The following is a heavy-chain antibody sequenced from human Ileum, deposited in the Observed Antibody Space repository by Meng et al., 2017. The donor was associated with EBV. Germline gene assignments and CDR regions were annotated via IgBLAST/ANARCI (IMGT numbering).Heavy chain of an antibody. Sequence: QGPLQESGPGLVKPSGTLSLTVAVSGASIISSNWWTWVRQTPGKGLEWIGEIYHSGSANYNPSFKSRATISVDKSKNQFSLTLKSVTAADTAVYYCMRDLLILERTEVWGRGTLVTVSS. V-gene: IGHV4-4*02. CDR2: IYHSGSA. J-gene: IGHJ2*01. CDR3: MRDLLILERTEV. D-gene: IGHD3-3*01. CDR1: GASIISSNW.